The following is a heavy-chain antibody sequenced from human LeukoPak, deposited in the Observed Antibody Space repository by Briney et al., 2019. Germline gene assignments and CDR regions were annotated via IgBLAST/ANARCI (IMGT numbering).Heavy chain of an antibody. Sequence: ASVKVSCKASGYTFTSYYMHWVRQAPGQGLEWMGIINPSGGSTSYAQKFQGRVTMTRDMSTSTVYMELSSLRSEDTAVYYCASLSLLARDAFDIWGQGTMVTVSS. CDR1: GYTFTSYY. CDR2: INPSGGST. V-gene: IGHV1-46*01. J-gene: IGHJ3*02. CDR3: ASLSLLARDAFDI.